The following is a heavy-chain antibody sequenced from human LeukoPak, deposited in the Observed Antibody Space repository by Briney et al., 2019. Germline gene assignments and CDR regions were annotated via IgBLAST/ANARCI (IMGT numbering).Heavy chain of an antibody. V-gene: IGHV4-34*01. J-gene: IGHJ4*02. CDR2: INHSGST. CDR3: ARAQLPYGDLDY. Sequence: PSETLSLTCAVYGGSFSGYYWSWIRQPPGKGLEWIGEINHSGSTNQNPSLKSRVTISVDTSKNQFSLKLSSVTAADTAVYYCARAQLPYGDLDYWGQGTLVTVSS. CDR1: GGSFSGYY. D-gene: IGHD4-17*01.